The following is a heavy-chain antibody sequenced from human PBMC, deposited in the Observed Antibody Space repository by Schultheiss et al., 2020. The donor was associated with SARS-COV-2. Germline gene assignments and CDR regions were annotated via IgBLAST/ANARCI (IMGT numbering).Heavy chain of an antibody. J-gene: IGHJ4*02. V-gene: IGHV3-7*01. CDR1: GFTFSDYF. D-gene: IGHD4-11*01. CDR2: LDQAGTAK. CDR3: ARVGSNNDFHY. Sequence: GGSLRLSCAASGFTFSDYFMSWIRQAPGKGLEWVANLDQAGTAKYYVGSVRGRFTISRDNARNSLFLQMSSLRAEDTGLYYCARVGSNNDFHYWGQGTQVTVSS.